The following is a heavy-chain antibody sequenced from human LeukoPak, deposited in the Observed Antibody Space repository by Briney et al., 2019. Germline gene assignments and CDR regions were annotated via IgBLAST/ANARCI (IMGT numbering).Heavy chain of an antibody. CDR3: TRRYYFDSSGYYQGDY. Sequence: RGSLKLSCAASGFTFSGSAMHWVRQASGKGLEWVGRIRSKANSYATSYGASVKGRFTISRDDSENTAYLQMNSLKTEDTAVYYCTRRYYFDSSGYYQGDYWGQGTLVTVSS. CDR2: IRSKANSYAT. CDR1: GFTFSGSA. V-gene: IGHV3-73*01. J-gene: IGHJ4*02. D-gene: IGHD3-22*01.